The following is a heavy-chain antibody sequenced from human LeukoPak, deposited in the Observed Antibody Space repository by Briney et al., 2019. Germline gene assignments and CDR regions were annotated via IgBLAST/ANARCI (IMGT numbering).Heavy chain of an antibody. CDR2: ISYDGSNK. J-gene: IGHJ6*02. V-gene: IGHV3-30-3*01. CDR3: ARDYYGDYSYYYYGMDV. Sequence: GGSLRLSCAASGFTFSSYAMHWVRQAPGKGLEWVAVISYDGSNKYYADSVKGRFTISRDNSKNTLYLQMNSLRAEDTAVYYCARDYYGDYSYYYYGMDVWGQGTTVTVSS. CDR1: GFTFSSYA. D-gene: IGHD4-17*01.